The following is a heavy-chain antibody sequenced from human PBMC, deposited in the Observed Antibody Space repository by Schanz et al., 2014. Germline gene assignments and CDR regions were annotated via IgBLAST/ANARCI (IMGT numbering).Heavy chain of an antibody. CDR3: VKDLQRELLRDDHYYGMDV. J-gene: IGHJ6*02. CDR1: GFTFSSYG. Sequence: VQLLESGGALEQPGGSLRLSCAASGFTFSSYGMHWVRQVPGKGLEWVAVVCYDGSKKYYADSVKGRFTTSRDNSKNTMYLQMNSLRAEDTAVYYCVKDLQRELLRDDHYYGMDVWGQGTTVTVSS. CDR2: VCYDGSKK. V-gene: IGHV3-33*06. D-gene: IGHD1-26*01.